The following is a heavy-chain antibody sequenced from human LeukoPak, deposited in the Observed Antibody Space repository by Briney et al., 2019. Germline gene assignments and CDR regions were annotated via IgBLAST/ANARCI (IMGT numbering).Heavy chain of an antibody. D-gene: IGHD3-22*01. CDR2: INPNSGGT. CDR3: ARDPPYYYDSSGRYYYGMDV. V-gene: IGHV1-2*02. J-gene: IGHJ6*02. Sequence: GASVKVSCKASGYTFTGYYIHWVRQAPGQGLEWMGWINPNSGGTGYAQKFQGRVTMTRDTSISTAYMELSRLRSDDTAVYYCARDPPYYYDSSGRYYYGMDVWGQGTTVTVSS. CDR1: GYTFTGYY.